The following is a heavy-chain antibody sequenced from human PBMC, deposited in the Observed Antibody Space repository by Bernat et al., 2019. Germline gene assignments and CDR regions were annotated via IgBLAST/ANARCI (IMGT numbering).Heavy chain of an antibody. CDR3: ARVHKGYCSGGSCYYFDY. CDR2: IYYSGST. D-gene: IGHD2-15*01. CDR1: GGSISSSSYY. V-gene: IGHV4-61*05. Sequence: QLQLQESGPGLVKPSETLSLTCTVSGGSISSSSYYRGWIRQPPGKGLEWIGYIYYSGSTNYNPSLKSRVTISVDTSKNQFSLKLSSVTAADTAVYYCARVHKGYCSGGSCYYFDYWGQGTLVTVSS. J-gene: IGHJ4*02.